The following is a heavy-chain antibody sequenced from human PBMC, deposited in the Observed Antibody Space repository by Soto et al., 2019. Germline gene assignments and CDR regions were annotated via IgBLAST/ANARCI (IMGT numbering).Heavy chain of an antibody. Sequence: SETLSLTCTVSGGSISSGDYYWSWIRQPPGKGLEWIGYIYYSGSTYYNPSLKSRVTISVDTSKNQFSLKLSSVTAADTAVYYCAKLESSSWDEYWYFDLWGRGTLVTVSS. J-gene: IGHJ2*01. CDR3: AKLESSSWDEYWYFDL. D-gene: IGHD6-13*01. CDR1: GGSISSGDYY. CDR2: IYYSGST. V-gene: IGHV4-30-4*01.